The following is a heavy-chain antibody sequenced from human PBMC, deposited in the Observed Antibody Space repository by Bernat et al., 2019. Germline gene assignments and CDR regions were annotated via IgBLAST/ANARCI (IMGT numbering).Heavy chain of an antibody. CDR3: ARHACGGDCYSDY. CDR2: IYPGDSDT. J-gene: IGHJ4*02. D-gene: IGHD2-21*02. CDR1: GYSFSTHW. V-gene: IGHV5-51*01. Sequence: EVQLVQSGAEVKKPGESLKISCKGSGYSFSTHWIAWVRQMPGKGLECMGIIYPGDSDTKYSPSSQGKVTISADKSINTAYLQLSGLKASDTAMYYCARHACGGDCYSDYWGQGTLVTVSS.